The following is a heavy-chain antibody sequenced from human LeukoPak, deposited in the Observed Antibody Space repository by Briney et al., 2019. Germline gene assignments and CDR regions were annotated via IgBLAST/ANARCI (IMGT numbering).Heavy chain of an antibody. J-gene: IGHJ4*02. CDR2: IGIDSGNT. D-gene: IGHD1-1*01. Sequence: PGGSLRLSCTASGFPFSDYSMDWVRQAPGKGLEWIPYIGIDSGNTKYADSVRGRFTVSADNAKNSLFLQMNSLRVEDTAVYYCARDHNYAFDNWGQGTLVSVSS. V-gene: IGHV3-48*04. CDR1: GFPFSDYS. CDR3: ARDHNYAFDN.